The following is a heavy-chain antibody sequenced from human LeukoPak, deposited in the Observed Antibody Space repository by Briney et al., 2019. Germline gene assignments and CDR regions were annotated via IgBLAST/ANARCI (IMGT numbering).Heavy chain of an antibody. D-gene: IGHD3-22*01. CDR1: GGSISSSSYY. CDR2: IYYSGST. CDR3: AMPPSYYYDSSGYYLDAFDI. Sequence: PSETLSLTCTVSGGSISSSSYYWGWIRQPPGKGLEWIGSIYYSGSTYYNPSLKSRVTISVDTSKNQFSLKLSSVTAADTAVYYCAMPPSYYYDSSGYYLDAFDIWGQGTMVTVSS. J-gene: IGHJ3*02. V-gene: IGHV4-39*07.